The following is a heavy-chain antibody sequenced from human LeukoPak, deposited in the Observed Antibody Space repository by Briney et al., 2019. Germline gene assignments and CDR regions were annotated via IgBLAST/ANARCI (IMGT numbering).Heavy chain of an antibody. CDR3: ARDVAERGEDIVVVVAATLVDY. D-gene: IGHD2-15*01. CDR1: GFTFSSYA. CDR2: ISYDGSNK. Sequence: GGSLRLSCVASGFTFSSYAMHWVRQAPGKGLEWVAVISYDGSNKYYADSVKGRFTISRDNSKNTLYLQMNSLRAEDTAVYYRARDVAERGEDIVVVVAATLVDYWGQGTLVTVSS. J-gene: IGHJ4*02. V-gene: IGHV3-30-3*01.